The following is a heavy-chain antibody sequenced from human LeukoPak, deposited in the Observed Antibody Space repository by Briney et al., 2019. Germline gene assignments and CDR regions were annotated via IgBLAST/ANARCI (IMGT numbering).Heavy chain of an antibody. J-gene: IGHJ4*02. CDR2: IIPLFGTA. Sequence: SVKISCKASGGTFSSYAISWVRQAPGQGLEWMGGIIPLFGTANYAQKFQGRATITAVESMSTAYMELSSLRSEDTAVYYCARGWLAETTVVTPYNYWGQGTLVTVSS. D-gene: IGHD4-23*01. V-gene: IGHV1-69*13. CDR1: GGTFSSYA. CDR3: ARGWLAETTVVTPYNY.